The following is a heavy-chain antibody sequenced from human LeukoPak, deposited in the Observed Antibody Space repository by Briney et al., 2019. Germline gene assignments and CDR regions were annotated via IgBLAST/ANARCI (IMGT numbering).Heavy chain of an antibody. Sequence: GGSLRLSCAASGFTFSSYAMHWVRQAPGKGLEWVAVISYDGSNKYYADSVKGRFTISRDNAKNSLYLQMNSLRAEDTAVYYCARGNYSSSWSYYYYYMDVWGKGTTVTVSS. CDR1: GFTFSSYA. D-gene: IGHD6-13*01. CDR3: ARGNYSSSWSYYYYYMDV. J-gene: IGHJ6*03. V-gene: IGHV3-30*04. CDR2: ISYDGSNK.